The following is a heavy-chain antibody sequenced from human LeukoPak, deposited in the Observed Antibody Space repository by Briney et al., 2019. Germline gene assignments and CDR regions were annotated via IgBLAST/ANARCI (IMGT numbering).Heavy chain of an antibody. D-gene: IGHD6-13*01. CDR1: GGTFSSYA. CDR3: ARDAPGIAAAPGI. V-gene: IGHV1-69*05. CDR2: IIPIFGTA. J-gene: IGHJ3*02. Sequence: SVKVSCKASGGTFSSYAISWVRQAPGQGLEWMGGIIPIFGTANYAQKLQGRVTMTTDTSTSTAYMELRSLRSDDTAVYYCARDAPGIAAAPGIWGQGTMVTVSS.